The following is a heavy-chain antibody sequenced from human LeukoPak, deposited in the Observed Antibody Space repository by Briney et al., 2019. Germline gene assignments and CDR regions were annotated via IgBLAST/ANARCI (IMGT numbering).Heavy chain of an antibody. J-gene: IGHJ4*02. CDR1: GFTFSSYR. D-gene: IGHD1-1*01. Sequence: GGSLRLSCAASGFTFSSYRMNWVRQAPGKGLEWVGFIRSKAYGETADYAASVKGRFTISRDDSKAIAYLQMNSLKTEDTAVYHCTGDRGAYNLYDYWGQGTLVTVSS. V-gene: IGHV3-49*04. CDR3: TGDRGAYNLYDY. CDR2: IRSKAYGETA.